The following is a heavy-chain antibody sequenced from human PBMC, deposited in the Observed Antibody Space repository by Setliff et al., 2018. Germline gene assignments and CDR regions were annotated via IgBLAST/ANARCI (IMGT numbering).Heavy chain of an antibody. D-gene: IGHD5-12*01. CDR1: GYSISSGYY. CDR3: ARRLSGLRGFGY. J-gene: IGHJ4*02. Sequence: SETLSLTCAVSGYSISSGYYWGWIRQPPGKGLEWIGSIYHSGSTYYNPSLKSRVTISVDTSKNQFSLRLSSVTAADTAVYYCARRLSGLRGFGYWGQGTLVTVSS. CDR2: IYHSGST. V-gene: IGHV4-38-2*01.